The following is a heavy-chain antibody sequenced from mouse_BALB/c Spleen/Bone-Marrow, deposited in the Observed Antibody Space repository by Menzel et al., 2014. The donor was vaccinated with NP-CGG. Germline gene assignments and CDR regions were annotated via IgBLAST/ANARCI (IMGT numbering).Heavy chain of an antibody. Sequence: EVQLQQSGPELEKPGASVKMSCKASGYSFTDYNMNWVKQSNGKSLEWIGNIDPSYGGTTYNQKFKGKATLTVDKSSSTVYMQLKSQTSEDSAAYYCARGHDGYRTWFAYWGQGTLVTVSA. CDR3: ARGHDGYRTWFAY. D-gene: IGHD2-3*01. CDR2: IDPSYGGT. J-gene: IGHJ3*01. V-gene: IGHV1-39*01. CDR1: GYSFTDYN.